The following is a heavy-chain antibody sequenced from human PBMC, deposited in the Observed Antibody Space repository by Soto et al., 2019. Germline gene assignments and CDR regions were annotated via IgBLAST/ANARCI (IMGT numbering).Heavy chain of an antibody. D-gene: IGHD3-22*01. Sequence: EVQLVESGGGLVKPGGSLRLSCAASGFTFSSYSMNWVRQAPGTGQEWVASISSGSSYIYYADSVKGRFTISRDNAKNSLYLQMNSLRAEDAAVYSCARLTSYYSSGDYCYWGQGTLVTVSS. V-gene: IGHV3-21*01. J-gene: IGHJ4*02. CDR1: GFTFSSYS. CDR2: ISSGSSYI. CDR3: ARLTSYYSSGDYCY.